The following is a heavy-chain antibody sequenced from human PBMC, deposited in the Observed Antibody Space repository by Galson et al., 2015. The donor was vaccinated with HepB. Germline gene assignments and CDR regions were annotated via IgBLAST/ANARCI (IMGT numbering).Heavy chain of an antibody. CDR2: ISGSSTYI. J-gene: IGHJ6*02. CDR3: ARDRGRSDYGYYYGMDV. V-gene: IGHV3-21*01. Sequence: SLSLSCAASGFTFSYYTINWVRQAPGKGLEWVSSISGSSTYIYYTDSVWGRFTVSRDNSNDSLYLQMNSLRVEDTAVYYCARDRGRSDYGYYYGMDVWGQGTTVTVSS. CDR1: GFTFSYYT. D-gene: IGHD4-17*01.